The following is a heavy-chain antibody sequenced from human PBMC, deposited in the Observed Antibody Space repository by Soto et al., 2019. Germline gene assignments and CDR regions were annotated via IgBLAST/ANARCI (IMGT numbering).Heavy chain of an antibody. CDR2: INPNSGGT. J-gene: IGHJ6*02. D-gene: IGHD4-4*01. Sequence: ASVKVSCKASGYTFTGYYMHWVRQAPGQGLEWMGWINPNSGGTNYAQKFQGWVTMTRDTSISTAYMELSRLRSDDTAVYYCARAKVKPPSYSNERFHDYGMDVWGQGTTVTVSS. CDR3: ARAKVKPPSYSNERFHDYGMDV. V-gene: IGHV1-2*04. CDR1: GYTFTGYY.